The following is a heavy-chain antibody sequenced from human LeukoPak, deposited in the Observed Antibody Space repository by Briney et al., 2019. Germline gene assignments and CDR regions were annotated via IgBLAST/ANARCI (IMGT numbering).Heavy chain of an antibody. D-gene: IGHD3-9*01. CDR1: GFTFSGSA. V-gene: IGHV3-73*01. CDR3: TIIPYYDILTGYPIDY. Sequence: GGSLRLSCAASGFTFSGSAMHWVRQASGKGLEWVGRIRSKANSYATAYAASVKGRFTISRDDSKNTAYLQMNSLKTEDTAVYYCTIIPYYDILTGYPIDYWGQGTLVTVSS. CDR2: IRSKANSYAT. J-gene: IGHJ4*02.